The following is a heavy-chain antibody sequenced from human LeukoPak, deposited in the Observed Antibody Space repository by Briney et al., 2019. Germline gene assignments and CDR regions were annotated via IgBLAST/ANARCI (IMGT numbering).Heavy chain of an antibody. CDR2: IWYDGSKK. CDR3: ARDQEAYYDILTGYLVY. V-gene: IGHV3-33*01. D-gene: IGHD3-9*01. Sequence: GGSLRLSCAASGFTFSSYGMHWVRQAPGKGLEWVADIWYDGSKKYYADSVKGRFTISRDNSKNTLYLQMNSLRAEDAAVYYCARDQEAYYDILTGYLVYWGQGTLVTVSS. J-gene: IGHJ4*02. CDR1: GFTFSSYG.